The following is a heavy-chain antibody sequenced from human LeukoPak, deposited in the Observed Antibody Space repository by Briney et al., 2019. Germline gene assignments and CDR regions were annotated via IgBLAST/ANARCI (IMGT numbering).Heavy chain of an antibody. D-gene: IGHD6-19*01. CDR2: IYPGDSDT. CDR1: GYSFTSYW. J-gene: IGHJ5*02. Sequence: GESLEIYCKGSGYSFTSYWIGWVRQLPGKGLEWMGIIYPGDSDTRYSPFFQGQVTMSADKSISTAYLQWSSLKASDTAMYYCARQPQYTSGPFDTWGQGTLVTVSS. V-gene: IGHV5-51*01. CDR3: ARQPQYTSGPFDT.